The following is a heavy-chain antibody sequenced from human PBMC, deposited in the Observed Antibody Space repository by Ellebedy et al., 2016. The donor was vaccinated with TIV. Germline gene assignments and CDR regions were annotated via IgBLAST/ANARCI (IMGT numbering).Heavy chain of an antibody. CDR1: GFDFSTYW. CDR3: ARAGTAAGTITDY. J-gene: IGHJ4*02. V-gene: IGHV3-7*03. CDR2: IKHDGSEE. Sequence: GESLKISCAASGFDFSTYWMTWVRQAPGKGLEWVANIKHDGSEEYYVDSLKGRFTISRDKAKKSLYLQMSSLRADDTAVYYCARAGTAAGTITDYWGQGTLVTVSS. D-gene: IGHD6-13*01.